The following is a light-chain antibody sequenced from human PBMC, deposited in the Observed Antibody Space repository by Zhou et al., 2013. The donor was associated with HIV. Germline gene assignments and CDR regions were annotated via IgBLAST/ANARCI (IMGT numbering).Light chain of an antibody. CDR2: GAS. CDR1: QSISRN. CDR3: QQYNNWPLS. Sequence: EIVMTQSPATLSVSPGERATLSCRASQSISRNLAWYQQKPGQTPRLLIYGASTRATGIPARFSGSGSGTEFTLTISSLQSEDFAVYYCQQYNNWPLSFGQGTTTG. J-gene: IGKJ5*01. V-gene: IGKV3-15*01.